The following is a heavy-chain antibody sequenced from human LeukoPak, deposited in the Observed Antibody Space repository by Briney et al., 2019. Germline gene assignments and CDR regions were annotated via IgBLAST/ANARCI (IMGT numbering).Heavy chain of an antibody. CDR2: IYHSGST. CDR3: ARCPAYYDILTGYYPNWFDP. J-gene: IGHJ5*02. Sequence: PSETLSLTXAVSGYSISSGYYWGWIRPPPGKGLEWIGSIYHSGSTYYNPSLKSRVTISVDTSKNQFSLKLSSVTAADTAVYYCARCPAYYDILTGYYPNWFDPWGQGTLVTVSS. V-gene: IGHV4-38-2*01. D-gene: IGHD3-9*01. CDR1: GYSISSGYY.